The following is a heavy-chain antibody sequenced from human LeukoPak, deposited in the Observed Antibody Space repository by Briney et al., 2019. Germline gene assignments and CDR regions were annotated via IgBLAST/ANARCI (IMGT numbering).Heavy chain of an antibody. CDR1: GDSISSSRHY. V-gene: IGHV4-39*07. CDR2: IYKTGST. J-gene: IGHJ4*02. Sequence: SETLSLTCSVSGDSISSSRHYWAWIRQPPESGPEWIGSIYKTGSTYFNPPLKSRLTISVDTSKNQFSLKLSSVTAADTAVYYCARDRSGSYPNFDYWGQGTLVTVSS. CDR3: ARDRSGSYPNFDY. D-gene: IGHD1-26*01.